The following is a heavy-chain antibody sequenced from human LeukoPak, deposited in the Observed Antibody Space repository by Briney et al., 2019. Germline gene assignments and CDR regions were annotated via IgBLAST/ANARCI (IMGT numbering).Heavy chain of an antibody. D-gene: IGHD1-26*01. CDR2: ISWNSGSI. CDR3: AKDRSGSYDHFDY. CDR1: GFTFDDYA. J-gene: IGHJ4*02. Sequence: GGSLRLSCAASGFTFDDYAMHWVRQAPGKGLEWVSGISWNSGSIGYADSVKGRFTISRDNSKNTLYLQMNSLRGEDTAVYYCAKDRSGSYDHFDYWGQGTRVTVSS. V-gene: IGHV3-9*01.